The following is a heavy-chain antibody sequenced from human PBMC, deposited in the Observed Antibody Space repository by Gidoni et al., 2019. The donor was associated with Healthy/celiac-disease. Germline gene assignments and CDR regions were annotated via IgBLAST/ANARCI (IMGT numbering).Heavy chain of an antibody. CDR1: GGSISSGSYY. CDR3: ARGVWRGASGFYYYYYYMDV. Sequence: QVQLQESGPGLVKPSQTLSLTCTVSGGSISSGSYYWSWIRQPAGKGLEWIGRIYTSGSTNYNPSLKSRVTISVDTSKNQFSLKLSSVTAADTAVYYCARGVWRGASGFYYYYYYMDVWGKGTTVTVSS. J-gene: IGHJ6*03. D-gene: IGHD6-25*01. V-gene: IGHV4-61*02. CDR2: IYTSGST.